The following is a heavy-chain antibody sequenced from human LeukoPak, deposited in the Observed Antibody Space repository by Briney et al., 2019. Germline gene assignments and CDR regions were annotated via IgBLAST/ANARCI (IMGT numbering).Heavy chain of an antibody. D-gene: IGHD2-21*02. CDR3: ARDRRNGLANCGGDWGLFGL. V-gene: IGHV3-66*03. Sequence: PGRSLRLSCAASGFTVSSNYMSCVRQPPGKGLEWVSAIYSCGRTYSAASVKGRFTISRDNSKNKLYLQMNSLGAEDTAVYYCARDRRNGLANCGGDWGLFGLWGQGTVVTVSS. J-gene: IGHJ5*02. CDR2: IYSCGRT. CDR1: GFTVSSNY.